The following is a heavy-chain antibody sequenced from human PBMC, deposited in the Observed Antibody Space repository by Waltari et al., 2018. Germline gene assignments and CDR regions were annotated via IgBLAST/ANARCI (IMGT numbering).Heavy chain of an antibody. V-gene: IGHV4-61*02. CDR3: ARGWQGGSSYYFDY. CDR2: IYTSGSS. J-gene: IGHJ4*02. CDR1: GGSISSGSFY. D-gene: IGHD6-6*01. Sequence: QVQLQESGPGLVKPSQTLSLTCTVSGGSISSGSFYWTWIRQPAGKGLEWIGRIYTSGSSNYKPSLKSRVTISVDKSKNQFSLKLSSVTAADTAVYYCARGWQGGSSYYFDYWGQGTLVTVSS.